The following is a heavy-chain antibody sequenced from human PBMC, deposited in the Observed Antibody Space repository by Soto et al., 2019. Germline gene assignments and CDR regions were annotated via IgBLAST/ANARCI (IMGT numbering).Heavy chain of an antibody. CDR3: AKARHSTSWYGLEADF. J-gene: IGHJ4*02. Sequence: QVQLVESGGDVVQPGRSLRLSCAASGFIFSDYAMHWVRQAPGKGLEWVAVISYGGDNKYYADSVRGRFAISRDNLKNTLDPQMNSLNTEDTAVYHCAKARHSTSWYGLEADFWGQGTLVTVSS. CDR1: GFIFSDYA. CDR2: ISYGGDNK. V-gene: IGHV3-30*09. D-gene: IGHD6-13*01.